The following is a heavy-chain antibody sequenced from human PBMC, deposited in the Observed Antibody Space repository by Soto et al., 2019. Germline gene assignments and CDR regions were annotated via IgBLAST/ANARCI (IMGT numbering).Heavy chain of an antibody. CDR2: IYYSGST. D-gene: IGHD5-12*01. CDR3: AKGPRGYGYNPYYYYGLDV. Sequence: QVQLQESGPGLVKPSETLSLTCTVSGGSISSYYWTWIRQPPGKGLEWIGYIYYSGSTNYNPSLKTRVTISLDTSKNQFSLKLTSVTAADTAVYYCAKGPRGYGYNPYYYYGLDVWGQGTTVTVSS. V-gene: IGHV4-59*01. CDR1: GGSISSYY. J-gene: IGHJ6*02.